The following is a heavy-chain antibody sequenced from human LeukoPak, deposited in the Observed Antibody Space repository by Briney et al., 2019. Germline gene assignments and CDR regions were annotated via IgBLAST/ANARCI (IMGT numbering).Heavy chain of an antibody. CDR1: GFTFSSYG. J-gene: IGHJ6*02. CDR3: AKDNSGYDAGYYYYGMDV. Sequence: GGSLRLSCAASGFTFSSYGMHWVRQAPGKGLEWVAVISYDGSNKYCADSVKGRFTISRDNSKNTLYLQMNSLRAEDTAVYYCAKDNSGYDAGYYYYGMDVWGQGTTVTVSS. V-gene: IGHV3-30*18. D-gene: IGHD5-12*01. CDR2: ISYDGSNK.